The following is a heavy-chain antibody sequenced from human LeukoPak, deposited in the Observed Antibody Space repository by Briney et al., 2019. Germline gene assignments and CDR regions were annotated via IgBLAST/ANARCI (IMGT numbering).Heavy chain of an antibody. CDR2: IYHSGST. CDR3: ARDLDVVRGVMGV. Sequence: PSGTLSLTCAVSGGSISSSNWWRWVRQPPGKGLEWIGEIYHSGSTNYNPSLKSRVTISVDKSKNQFSLKLSSVTAADTAVYYCARDLDVVRGVMGVWGQGTLVTVSS. D-gene: IGHD3-10*01. CDR1: GGSISSSNW. V-gene: IGHV4-4*02. J-gene: IGHJ4*02.